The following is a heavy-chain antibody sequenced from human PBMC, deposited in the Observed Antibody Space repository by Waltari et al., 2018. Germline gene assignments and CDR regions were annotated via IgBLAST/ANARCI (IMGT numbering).Heavy chain of an antibody. D-gene: IGHD6-6*01. CDR3: ASSSIAARRGGFDY. J-gene: IGHJ4*02. CDR2: SYTSGST. CDR1: GGSISSGSYY. V-gene: IGHV4-61*02. Sequence: QVQLQESGPGLVKPSQTLSLTCTVSGGSISSGSYYWSWIRQPAGKGLEWIGRSYTSGSTNYNPSLKSRVTISVDTSKNQFSLKLSSVTAADTAVYYCASSSIAARRGGFDYWGQGTLVTVSS.